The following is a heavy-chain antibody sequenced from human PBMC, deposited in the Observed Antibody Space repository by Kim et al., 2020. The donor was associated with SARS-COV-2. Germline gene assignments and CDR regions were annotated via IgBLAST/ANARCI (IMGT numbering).Heavy chain of an antibody. CDR3: AREDYYDILTGPLPA. CDR1: GFTFSSYS. V-gene: IGHV3-21*01. D-gene: IGHD3-9*01. CDR2: ISSSSSYI. J-gene: IGHJ4*02. Sequence: GGSLRLSCAASGFTFSSYSMNWVRQAPGKGLEWVSSISSSSSYIYYADSVKGRFTISRDNAKNSLYLQMNSLRAEDTAVYYCAREDYYDILTGPLPAWGQGTLVTVSS.